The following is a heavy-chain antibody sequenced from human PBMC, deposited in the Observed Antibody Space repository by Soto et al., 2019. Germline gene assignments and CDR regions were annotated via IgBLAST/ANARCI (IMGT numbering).Heavy chain of an antibody. D-gene: IGHD3-3*01. CDR2: IKQDGSEK. V-gene: IGHV3-7*01. CDR3: ARIWGYDFWSGYYYYGMDV. CDR1: GFTFSSYW. J-gene: IGHJ6*02. Sequence: GGSLRLSCAASGFTFSSYWMSWVRQAPGKGLEWVANIKQDGSEKYYVDSVKGRFTISRDNAKNSLYLQMNSLRAEDTAVYYCARIWGYDFWSGYYYYGMDVWGQGTTVTVPS.